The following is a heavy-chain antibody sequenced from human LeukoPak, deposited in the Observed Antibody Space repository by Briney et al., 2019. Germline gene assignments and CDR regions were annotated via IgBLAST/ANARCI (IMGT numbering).Heavy chain of an antibody. Sequence: PGGSLRLSCAASGFTFSSYSMNWVRQAPGKGLEWVAVISYDGNNKYYADSVKGRFTISRDNSKNTLYLQMNTLRTEDTAVYYCARGDGYGLGSYGVLDYWGQGTLVTVSS. V-gene: IGHV3-30*03. CDR1: GFTFSSYS. D-gene: IGHD3-10*01. CDR3: ARGDGYGLGSYGVLDY. CDR2: ISYDGNNK. J-gene: IGHJ4*02.